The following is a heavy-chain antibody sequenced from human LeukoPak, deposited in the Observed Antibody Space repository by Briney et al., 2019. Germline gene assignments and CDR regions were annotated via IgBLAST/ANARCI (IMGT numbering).Heavy chain of an antibody. CDR2: INQDGGDK. V-gene: IGHV3-7*01. CDR3: ARVGSVDLKWFNP. Sequence: GGSLRLSCVVSGFRFSSFWKSWVRQAPGKGLEWVANINQDGGDKYYVDSVKGRFNISRDNAKDSLHLQMDSLRAEDTAVYYCARVGSVDLKWFNPWGQGKMVTVSS. D-gene: IGHD3-3*01. CDR1: GFRFSSFW. J-gene: IGHJ5*02.